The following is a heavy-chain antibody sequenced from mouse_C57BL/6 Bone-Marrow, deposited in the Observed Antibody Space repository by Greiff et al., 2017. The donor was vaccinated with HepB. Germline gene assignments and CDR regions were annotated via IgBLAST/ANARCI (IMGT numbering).Heavy chain of an antibody. D-gene: IGHD1-1*01. CDR3: ARSPVYYYARGGGNY. V-gene: IGHV1-50*01. CDR1: GYTFTSYW. CDR2: IDPSDSYT. Sequence: QVHVKQPGAELVKPGASVKLSCKASGYTFTSYWMQWVKQRPGQGLEWIGEIDPSDSYTNYNQKFKGKATLTVDTSSSTAYMQLSSLTSEDSAVYYCARSPVYYYARGGGNYWGQGTTLTVSS. J-gene: IGHJ2*01.